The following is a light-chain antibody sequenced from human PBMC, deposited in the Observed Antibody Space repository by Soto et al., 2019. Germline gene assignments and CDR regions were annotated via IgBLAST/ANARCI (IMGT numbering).Light chain of an antibody. J-gene: IGKJ2*01. V-gene: IGKV3-20*01. CDR1: RSVSFAY. Sequence: IVLTQSPDTLSLSPGERASLSCRASRSVSFAYVARYQLRPGQAPRLLIYGASSRATGIPDRFSGSGSGTDFTLTIGRLEPEDSAVYYCQQYVTPPYTFGQGIKLEI. CDR2: GAS. CDR3: QQYVTPPYT.